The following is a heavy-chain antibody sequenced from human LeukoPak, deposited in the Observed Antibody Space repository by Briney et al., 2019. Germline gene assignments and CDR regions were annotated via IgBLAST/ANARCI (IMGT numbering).Heavy chain of an antibody. CDR1: GFTFSTDW. Sequence: GGSLRLSCAVSGFTFSTDWMTWVRQVPGKGLEWVSVMYSGGSTYYADSVKGRFTISRDNSKNTLYLQMNSLRAEDTAVYYCAGGITVTATASFYYYYMDVWGKGTTVTVSS. CDR2: MYSGGST. V-gene: IGHV3-53*01. D-gene: IGHD4-17*01. J-gene: IGHJ6*03. CDR3: AGGITVTATASFYYYYMDV.